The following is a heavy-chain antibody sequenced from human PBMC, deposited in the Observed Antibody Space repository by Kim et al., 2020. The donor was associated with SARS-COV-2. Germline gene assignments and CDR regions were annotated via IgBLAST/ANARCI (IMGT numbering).Heavy chain of an antibody. Sequence: ASVKVSCKASGYSFTDYGINWVRQAPRRGLQWMGWINTDTRKSTYAQAFTGRFVFSLDTSVSTAYLQISSLNTDDTAVYYCARKLRGGYSLDYWGQGTLV. CDR1: GYSFTDYG. D-gene: IGHD2-15*01. V-gene: IGHV7-4-1*02. J-gene: IGHJ4*02. CDR2: INTDTRKS. CDR3: ARKLRGGYSLDY.